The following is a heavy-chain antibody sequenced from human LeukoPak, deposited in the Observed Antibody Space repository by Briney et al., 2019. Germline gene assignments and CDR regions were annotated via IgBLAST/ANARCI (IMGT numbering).Heavy chain of an antibody. J-gene: IGHJ3*02. V-gene: IGHV4-59*01. CDR1: GDSISGFY. CDR3: ARGGARGSSAFDI. D-gene: IGHD3-10*01. Sequence: SETLSLTCTVSGDSISGFYWSWIRQPPGKGLGWIGYIYYSGSTNYNPSLKSRVTILIETSKNQFSLKLSSVTAADTAVYYCARGGARGSSAFDIWGQGTMVTVSS. CDR2: IYYSGST.